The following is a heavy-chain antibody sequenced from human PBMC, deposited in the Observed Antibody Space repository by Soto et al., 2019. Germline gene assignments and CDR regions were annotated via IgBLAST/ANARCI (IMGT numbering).Heavy chain of an antibody. V-gene: IGHV4-59*01. J-gene: IGHJ4*02. CDR2: IYYSGST. CDR1: GGSISSYY. Sequence: SETLSLTCTVSGGSISSYYWSWIRQPPGKGLGWIGYIYYSGSTNYNPSLKSRVTISVDTSKNQFSLKLSSVTAADTAVYYCAREGGAAAFDYWGQGTLVTVSS. D-gene: IGHD6-13*01. CDR3: AREGGAAAFDY.